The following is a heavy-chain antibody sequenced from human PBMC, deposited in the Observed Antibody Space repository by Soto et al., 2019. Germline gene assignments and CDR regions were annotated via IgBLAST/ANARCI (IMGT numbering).Heavy chain of an antibody. Sequence: EVQLVESGGGVVQPGGSLRLSCAASGFSFNTWMHCILQAPGKGLVWLSRINSAGSSTTYADSVEGRFFVSRDNANKTLYLQRNSLTAVDAAVYYCTRGASGYGNFDYWGQGVLLTVSS. V-gene: IGHV3-74*01. J-gene: IGHJ4*02. CDR2: INSAGSST. CDR1: GFSFNTW. CDR3: TRGASGYGNFDY. D-gene: IGHD5-12*01.